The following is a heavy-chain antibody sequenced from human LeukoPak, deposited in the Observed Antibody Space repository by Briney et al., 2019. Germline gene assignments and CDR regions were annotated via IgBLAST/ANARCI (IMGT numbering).Heavy chain of an antibody. CDR3: ARPLKSGNYGRFDP. D-gene: IGHD1-26*01. J-gene: IGHJ5*02. CDR1: GYTFSGYY. V-gene: IGHV1-2*02. CDR2: INPNSGGT. Sequence: ASVKVSCKASGYTFSGYYMHWVRQAPGQGLEWMGWINPNSGGTNYAQKFQCRVTMTRDTSSNTAYMELSSLTSDDTAVYYCARPLKSGNYGRFDPWGQGTPVTVSS.